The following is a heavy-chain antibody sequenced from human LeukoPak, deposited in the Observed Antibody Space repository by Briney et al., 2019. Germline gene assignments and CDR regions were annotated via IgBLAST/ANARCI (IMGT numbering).Heavy chain of an antibody. CDR3: ARPCYGSGSLDS. CDR2: INHSGST. D-gene: IGHD3-10*01. Sequence: PSETLSLTCAVHGGSFSGHYWTRIRQPPGKGLEWIGEINHSGSTTYNPSLNNRVTISVDTSKNQFSLKMSSVTAADTAVYYCARPCYGSGSLDSWGQGTLVTVSS. J-gene: IGHJ4*02. V-gene: IGHV4-34*01. CDR1: GGSFSGHY.